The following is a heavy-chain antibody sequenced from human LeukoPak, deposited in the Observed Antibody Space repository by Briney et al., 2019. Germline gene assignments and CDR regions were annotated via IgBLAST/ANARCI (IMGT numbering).Heavy chain of an antibody. CDR1: GFTFSSYA. J-gene: IGHJ3*02. D-gene: IGHD6-6*01. CDR2: ISGSGGST. Sequence: PGGSLRLSCAASGFTFSSYAMSWVRQAPGKGLEWVSAISGSGGSTYYADSVKGRFTISRDNSKNTLYLQMNSLRAEDTAVYYCAKVSGISISSSSYAFDIWGQGTMVTVSS. V-gene: IGHV3-23*01. CDR3: AKVSGISISSSSYAFDI.